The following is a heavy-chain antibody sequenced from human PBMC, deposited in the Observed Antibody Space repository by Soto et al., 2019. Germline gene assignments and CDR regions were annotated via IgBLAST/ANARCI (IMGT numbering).Heavy chain of an antibody. J-gene: IGHJ3*02. CDR2: IYDSGSS. CDR3: ARVPARLGAFDI. Sequence: QLQLQESGSGLVKPSQTLSLTCAVSGGSISSGGYSWSWIRQPPGKGLEWIGYIYDSGSSYYNPSLKSRVTIALDRSKNQFSLKLSSVTAADTAVYYCARVPARLGAFDIWGQGTMVTVSS. CDR1: GGSISSGGYS. D-gene: IGHD2-2*01. V-gene: IGHV4-30-2*01.